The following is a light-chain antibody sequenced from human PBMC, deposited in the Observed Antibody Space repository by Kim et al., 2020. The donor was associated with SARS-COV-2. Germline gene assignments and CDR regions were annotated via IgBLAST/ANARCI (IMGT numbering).Light chain of an antibody. V-gene: IGKV3-11*01. CDR1: RIGSNS. J-gene: IGKJ5*01. CDR2: DAS. Sequence: SAVEGALLCCGASRIGSNSFAWYQKKPHQPPLLLIHDASNGATIIPAGFSGSGSGTDFTLIISSLEPDDVAVYFCQQHNSWPPTFGQGTRLEIK. CDR3: QQHNSWPPT.